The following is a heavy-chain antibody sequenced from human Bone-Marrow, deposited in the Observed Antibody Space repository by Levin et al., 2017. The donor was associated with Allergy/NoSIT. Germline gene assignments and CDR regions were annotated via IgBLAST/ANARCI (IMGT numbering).Heavy chain of an antibody. J-gene: IGHJ4*02. CDR2: FDPEDGET. D-gene: IGHD3-10*01. CDR3: ASSKKLLWFGELLR. V-gene: IGHV1-24*01. Sequence: ASVKVSCKVSGNTLTELSMHWVRQAPGKGLEWMGGFDPEDGETVYAQKFQGRVTMTEDTSADTAYMELSSLRSEDTAVYYCASSKKLLWFGELLRWGQGTLVTVSS. CDR1: GNTLTELS.